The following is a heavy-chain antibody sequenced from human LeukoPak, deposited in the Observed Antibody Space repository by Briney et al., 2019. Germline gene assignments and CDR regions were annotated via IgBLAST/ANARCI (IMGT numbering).Heavy chain of an antibody. CDR3: ARLGYSYGHYRVGFDP. J-gene: IGHJ5*02. CDR1: GGSFSGYY. Sequence: PSETLSLTCAVYGGSFSGYYWSWIRQPPGKGLEWIGEINHSGSTNYNPSLKSRVTISVDTSKNQFSLKLSSVTAADTAVYYCARLGYSYGHYRVGFDPWGQGTLVTVSS. D-gene: IGHD5-18*01. CDR2: INHSGST. V-gene: IGHV4-34*01.